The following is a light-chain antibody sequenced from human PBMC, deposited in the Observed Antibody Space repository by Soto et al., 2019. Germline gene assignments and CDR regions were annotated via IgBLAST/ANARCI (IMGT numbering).Light chain of an antibody. J-gene: IGKJ1*01. V-gene: IGKV3-15*01. CDR1: QSVSSN. CDR3: QQYNNWGT. Sequence: EIVMTQSPATLSVSPGERATLSCRASQSVSSNLAWYQQKPGQAPRLLIYGASTRATGIPARFSGSGCGTDFTLTISSLQSEDFAVYYCQQYNNWGTFGQGTKVEIK. CDR2: GAS.